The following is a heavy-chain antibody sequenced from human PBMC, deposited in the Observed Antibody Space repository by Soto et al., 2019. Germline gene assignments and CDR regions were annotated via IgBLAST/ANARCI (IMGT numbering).Heavy chain of an antibody. D-gene: IGHD2-8*01. J-gene: IGHJ4*02. V-gene: IGHV4-34*01. CDR2: INHSGST. CDR3: ARGVLSRKEYPRNTKFDY. CDR1: GGSFSGYY. Sequence: PSETLSLTCAVYGGSFSGYYLSWIRQPPGKGLEWIGEINHSGSTNYNPSLKSRVTISVDTSKNQFSLKLSSVTAADTAVYYCARGVLSRKEYPRNTKFDYWGQGTLVTVSS.